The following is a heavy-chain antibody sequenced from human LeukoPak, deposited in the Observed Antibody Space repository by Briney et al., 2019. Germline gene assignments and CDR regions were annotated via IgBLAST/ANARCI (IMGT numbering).Heavy chain of an antibody. D-gene: IGHD3-22*01. V-gene: IGHV4-59*01. CDR1: GFTISSYY. J-gene: IGHJ3*02. Sequence: SETLCLTCTASGFTISSYYLSWVRQPPGKGLEWVGYIYDNGSTKYNAYSKSRVTISVDTSKNQFSLKLSSATATDTAVFYSASLTTADAFDIWGQGTMVTVSS. CDR3: ASLTTADAFDI. CDR2: IYDNGST.